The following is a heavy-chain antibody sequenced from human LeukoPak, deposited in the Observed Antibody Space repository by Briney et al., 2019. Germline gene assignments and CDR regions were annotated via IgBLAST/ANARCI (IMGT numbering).Heavy chain of an antibody. CDR1: GFTFSSYA. D-gene: IGHD2-2*01. V-gene: IGHV3-23*01. Sequence: GGSLRLSCAASGFTFSSYAMSWVRQAPGKGLEWVSAISGGGIGIYYADSLKGRFTISRDDSKNTLYLQMNSLRAEDTAVYYCTRRRGNQQPIDYWGQGTLVTVSS. CDR2: ISGGGIGI. CDR3: TRRRGNQQPIDY. J-gene: IGHJ4*02.